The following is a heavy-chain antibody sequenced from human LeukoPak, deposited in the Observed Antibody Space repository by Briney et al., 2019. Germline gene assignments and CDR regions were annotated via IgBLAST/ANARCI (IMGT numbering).Heavy chain of an antibody. CDR1: GGTFTSYA. V-gene: IGHV1-69*01. D-gene: IGHD2-2*01. CDR3: ARVARGVVPAAMIYFDY. J-gene: IGHJ4*02. Sequence: GSSVKVSCKASGGTFTSYAISWVRQAPGQGLEWMGGIIPIFGTANYAQKFQGRVTITADESTSTAYMELSSLRSEDTAVYYCARVARGVVPAAMIYFDYWGQGTLVTVSS. CDR2: IIPIFGTA.